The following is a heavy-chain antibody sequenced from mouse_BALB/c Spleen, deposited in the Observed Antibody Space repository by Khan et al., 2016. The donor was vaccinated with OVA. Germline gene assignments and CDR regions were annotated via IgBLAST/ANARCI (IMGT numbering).Heavy chain of an antibody. CDR2: IWGDGST. D-gene: IGHD2-1*01. CDR3: ARDRDGNYEFAY. Sequence: VQLQESGPGLVAPSQSLSITCTVSGFSLTNYGVNWVRQPPGKGLEWLGMIWGDGSTDYNSALKSRLSIRKDNSKSQVFLKMNSLQTDDSARYYCARDRDGNYEFAYWGQGTLVTVSA. CDR1: GFSLTNYG. V-gene: IGHV2-6-7*01. J-gene: IGHJ3*01.